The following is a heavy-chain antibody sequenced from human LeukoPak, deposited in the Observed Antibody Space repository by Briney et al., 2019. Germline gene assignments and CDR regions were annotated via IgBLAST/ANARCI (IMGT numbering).Heavy chain of an antibody. D-gene: IGHD2-2*01. CDR3: ARDGQYCSSTSCYEFEGWFDP. CDR2: INSDGSST. V-gene: IGHV3-74*01. J-gene: IGHJ5*02. CDR1: GFTFSSYW. Sequence: GGSLRLSCAASGFTFSSYWMHWARQAPGKGLVWVSRINSDGSSTSYADSVKGRFTISRDNAKNTLYLQMNSLRAEDTAVYYCARDGQYCSSTSCYEFEGWFDPWGQGTLVTVSS.